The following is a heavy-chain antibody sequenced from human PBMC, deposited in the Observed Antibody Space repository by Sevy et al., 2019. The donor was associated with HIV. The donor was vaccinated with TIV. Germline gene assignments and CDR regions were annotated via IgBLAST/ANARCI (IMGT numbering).Heavy chain of an antibody. J-gene: IGHJ6*03. Sequence: GGSLRLSCSVSGFTFSSFLMQWVRQAPGRGLEYVSAINDNGSNAYYADSVKGRFTTLRANSKNTLYIQMSSLTGEETAVKYCVRSRVTVTNGHNYYYMDVWGKGTTVTVSS. CDR2: INDNGSNA. V-gene: IGHV3-64D*06. CDR1: GFTFSSFL. D-gene: IGHD4-17*01. CDR3: VRSRVTVTNGHNYYYMDV.